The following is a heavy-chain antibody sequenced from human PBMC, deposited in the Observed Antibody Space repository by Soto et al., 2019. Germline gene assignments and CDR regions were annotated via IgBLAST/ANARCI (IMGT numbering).Heavy chain of an antibody. CDR2: ISSSSSYI. Sequence: PGGSLRLSCAASGFTFSSYSMNWVRQAPGKGLEWVSSISSSSSYIYYADSVKGRFTISRDNAKNSLYLQMNSLRAEDTAVYYCARPIQCSSTSCYFFFDYWGQGTLVTVS. D-gene: IGHD2-2*01. V-gene: IGHV3-21*01. CDR1: GFTFSSYS. CDR3: ARPIQCSSTSCYFFFDY. J-gene: IGHJ4*02.